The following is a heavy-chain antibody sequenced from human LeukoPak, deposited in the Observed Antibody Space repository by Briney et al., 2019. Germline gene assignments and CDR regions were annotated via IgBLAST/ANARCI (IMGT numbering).Heavy chain of an antibody. D-gene: IGHD7-27*01. V-gene: IGHV3-23*01. Sequence: GGSLRLSCAASGFTFSSYAMSWVRQAPGKGLEWVSAISGSGGSTYYADSVKGRFTISRDNSKNTLYLQMNSQRAEDTAVYYCAKDPNWGPGVLLYYYYMDVWGKGTTVTVSS. CDR1: GFTFSSYA. CDR3: AKDPNWGPGVLLYYYYMDV. J-gene: IGHJ6*03. CDR2: ISGSGGST.